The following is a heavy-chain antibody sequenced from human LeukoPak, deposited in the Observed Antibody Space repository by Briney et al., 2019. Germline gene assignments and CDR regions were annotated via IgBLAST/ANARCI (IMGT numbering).Heavy chain of an antibody. CDR2: MNPNSGNT. J-gene: IGHJ4*02. V-gene: IGHV1-8*03. CDR3: ARVSFIAAAALGY. Sequence: GASVKVSCKASEYTFTGYYMHWVRQAPGQGLEWMGWMNPNSGNTGYAQKFQGRVTITRNTSISTAYMELSSLRSEDTAVYYCARVSFIAAAALGYWGQGTLVTVSS. CDR1: EYTFTGYY. D-gene: IGHD6-13*01.